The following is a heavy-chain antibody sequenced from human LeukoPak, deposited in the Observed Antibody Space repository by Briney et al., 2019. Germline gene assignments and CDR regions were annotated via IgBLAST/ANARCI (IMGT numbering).Heavy chain of an antibody. D-gene: IGHD3-10*01. V-gene: IGHV4-34*01. CDR3: ARGHRYYGSGSYKEYYYYYGMDV. CDR1: GGSFSGYY. Sequence: SETLSLTCAVYGGSFSGYYWSWIRQPPGKGLEWIGEINHSGSTNYNPSLKSRVTISVDTSKNQFSLKLSSVTAADTAVYYCARGHRYYGSGSYKEYYYYYGMDVWGQGTTVTVSS. CDR2: INHSGST. J-gene: IGHJ6*02.